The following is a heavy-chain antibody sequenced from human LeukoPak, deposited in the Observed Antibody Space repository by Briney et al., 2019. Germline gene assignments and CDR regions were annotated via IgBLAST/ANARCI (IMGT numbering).Heavy chain of an antibody. Sequence: GGSLRLSCAASGFTVSSNYMSWVRQAPGKGLEWVSNIYSGGRTHYADSVRGRFTVSRDDSKNTLYLQMNSLRTEDTAVYYCARERHGRLVHWGQGTLVTVSS. D-gene: IGHD6-25*01. CDR1: GFTVSSNY. V-gene: IGHV3-66*02. J-gene: IGHJ4*02. CDR2: IYSGGRT. CDR3: ARERHGRLVH.